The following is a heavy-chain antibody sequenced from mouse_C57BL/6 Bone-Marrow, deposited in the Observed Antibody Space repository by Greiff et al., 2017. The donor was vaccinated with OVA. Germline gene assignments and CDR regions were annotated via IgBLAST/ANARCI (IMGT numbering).Heavy chain of an antibody. CDR2: IDPETGGT. CDR3: TRSRIGEFITTVVSSYYCDY. V-gene: IGHV1-15*01. Sequence: VKLVESGAELVRPGASVTLSCKASGYTFTDYEMHWVKQTPVHGLEWIGAIDPETGGTAYNQKFKGKAILTADDSSSTDYLELRSLTSEDSAVYYCTRSRIGEFITTVVSSYYCDYWGQGTTLTVSS. D-gene: IGHD1-1*01. J-gene: IGHJ2*01. CDR1: GYTFTDYE.